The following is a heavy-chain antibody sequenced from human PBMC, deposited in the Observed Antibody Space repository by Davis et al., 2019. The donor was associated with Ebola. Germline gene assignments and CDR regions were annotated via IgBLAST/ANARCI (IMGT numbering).Heavy chain of an antibody. CDR3: ARAVWMATRGNWFDP. J-gene: IGHJ5*02. V-gene: IGHV4-31*03. CDR2: IYYSGST. D-gene: IGHD5-24*01. Sequence: PSETLSLTCTVSGGSISSGGYYWSWIRQHPGKGLEWIGYIYYSGSTYYNPSLKSRVTISVDTSKNQFSLKLSSVTAADTAVYYCARAVWMATRGNWFDPWGQGTLVTVSS. CDR1: GGSISSGGYY.